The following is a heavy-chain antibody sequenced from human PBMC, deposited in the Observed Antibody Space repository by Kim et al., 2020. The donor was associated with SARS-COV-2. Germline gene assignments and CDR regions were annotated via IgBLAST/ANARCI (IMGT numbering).Heavy chain of an antibody. CDR3: ASGEPSRFDY. CDR2: IYYSGST. D-gene: IGHD1-26*01. V-gene: IGHV4-59*13. Sequence: ETLSLTCTVSGGSISSYYWSWIRQPPGKGLEWIGYIYYSGSTNYNPSLKSRVTISVDTSKNQFSLKLSSVTAADTAVYYCASGEPSRFDYWGQGTLVTVSS. J-gene: IGHJ4*02. CDR1: GGSISSYY.